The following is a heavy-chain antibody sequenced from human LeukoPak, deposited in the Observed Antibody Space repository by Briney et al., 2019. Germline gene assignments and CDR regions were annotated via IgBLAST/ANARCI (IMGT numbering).Heavy chain of an antibody. D-gene: IGHD3-10*01. CDR2: INPNSGGT. J-gene: IGHJ5*02. CDR3: ARASYYSPDP. CDR1: GYTFTSYD. V-gene: IGHV1-2*02. Sequence: ASVKVSCKASGYTFTSYDINWVRQATGQGLEWMGWINPNSGGTNYAQKFQGRVTMTRDTSISTAYMELSRLRSDDTAVYYCARASYYSPDPWGQGTLVTVSS.